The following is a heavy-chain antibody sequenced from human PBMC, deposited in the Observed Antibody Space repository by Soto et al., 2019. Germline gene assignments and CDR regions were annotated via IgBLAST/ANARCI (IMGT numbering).Heavy chain of an antibody. D-gene: IGHD3-16*02. CDR3: KKNGRCGCGACYTGTYYYFDV. J-gene: IGHJ2*01. CDR1: GFPSSTYA. Sequence: DVQLLEAGGGLVEPGGSLTLSCAASGFPSSTYALNWVRQAPGKGPEWVSTISESGHHTHYADSVKGRFNISRDKSKNTLSRAMNRLRVEDTAHFYWKKNGRCGCGACYTGTYYYFDVWGRGTLVTVSS. V-gene: IGHV3-23*01. CDR2: ISESGHHT.